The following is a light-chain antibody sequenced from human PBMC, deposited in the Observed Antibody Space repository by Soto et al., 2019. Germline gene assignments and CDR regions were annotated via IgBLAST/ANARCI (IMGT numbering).Light chain of an antibody. CDR1: QSVSSY. Sequence: EIVLTQSPATLSLSPGERATLSCRASQSVSSYLAWFQHKPGQAPRLLIYDASSGATGIPARFSGSGSGTDYTLTIDTLEPEDSAVYYCQQRSNWPPDTFGQGTKLQIK. CDR2: DAS. J-gene: IGKJ2*01. V-gene: IGKV3-11*01. CDR3: QQRSNWPPDT.